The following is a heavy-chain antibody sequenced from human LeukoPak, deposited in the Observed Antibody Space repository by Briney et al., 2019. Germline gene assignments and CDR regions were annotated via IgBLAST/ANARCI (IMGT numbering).Heavy chain of an antibody. CDR2: MNPNSGNT. CDR1: GYTFTGYY. Sequence: ASVKVSCKASGYTFTGYYMHWLRQAPGQGLEWMGWMNPNSGNTGYAQKFQGRVTITRNTSISTAYMELSSLRSEDTAVYYCARAPRDTRYYYYMDVWGKGTTVTVSS. J-gene: IGHJ6*03. D-gene: IGHD2-2*01. V-gene: IGHV1-8*03. CDR3: ARAPRDTRYYYYMDV.